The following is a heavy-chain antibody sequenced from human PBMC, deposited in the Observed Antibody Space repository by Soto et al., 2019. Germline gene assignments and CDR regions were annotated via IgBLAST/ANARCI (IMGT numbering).Heavy chain of an antibody. CDR3: PTLTDCGGDCPLFDY. V-gene: IGHV4-59*01. CDR2: IYYNGST. Sequence: SETLSLTCAVYGGSFSGYYWSWIRQPPGKGLEWIDYIYYNGSTNYNPSLKSRVTISVDTSKNQFSLKLSSVTAADTAVYYCPTLTDCGGDCPLFDYWGQGTLVTVSS. CDR1: GGSFSGYY. D-gene: IGHD2-21*02. J-gene: IGHJ4*02.